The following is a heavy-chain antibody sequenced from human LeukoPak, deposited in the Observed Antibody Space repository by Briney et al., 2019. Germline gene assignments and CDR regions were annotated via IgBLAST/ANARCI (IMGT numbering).Heavy chain of an antibody. CDR1: GFTFSSSW. D-gene: IGHD3-22*01. Sequence: GGSLRLSCAASGFTFSSSWMHWVRQAPGKGLVWVSRVNNDGSTTTYADPVKGRFTMSRDNAKNTLYLQMNSLRAEDTAVYYCARVRVSSGYYIDYWGQGTLVTVSS. CDR2: VNNDGSTT. J-gene: IGHJ4*02. CDR3: ARVRVSSGYYIDY. V-gene: IGHV3-74*01.